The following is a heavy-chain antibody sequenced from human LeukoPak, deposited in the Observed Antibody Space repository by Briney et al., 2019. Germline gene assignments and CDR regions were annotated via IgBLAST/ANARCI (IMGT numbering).Heavy chain of an antibody. CDR3: ARFSWADAFDI. J-gene: IGHJ3*02. CDR1: GGSFSDYY. D-gene: IGHD2-15*01. V-gene: IGHV4-34*01. CDR2: INHSGST. Sequence: SETLSLTCAVYGGSFSDYYWTWIRQPPGKGLEWIGEINHSGSTNYKPSLKSRVTISVDTSKNQFSLKLSSVTAADTAVYYCARFSWADAFDIWGQGTMVTVSS.